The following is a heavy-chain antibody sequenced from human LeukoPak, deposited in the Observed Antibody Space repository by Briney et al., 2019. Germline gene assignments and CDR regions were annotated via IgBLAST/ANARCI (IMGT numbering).Heavy chain of an antibody. CDR1: GGSISSYY. V-gene: IGHV4-59*04. D-gene: IGHD3-22*01. CDR3: ARLQYYYDSNGYYSLYYFDY. CDR2: IYYSGST. J-gene: IGHJ4*02. Sequence: SETLSLTCTVSGGSISSYYWSWIRQPPGKGLEWIGNIYYSGSTYYNPSLRSRLTISLDTSKNQFSLTLGSVTAADTAVYYCARLQYYYDSNGYYSLYYFDYWGQGTVVTVSS.